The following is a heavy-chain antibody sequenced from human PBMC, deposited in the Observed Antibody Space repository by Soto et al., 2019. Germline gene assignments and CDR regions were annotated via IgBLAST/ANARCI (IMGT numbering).Heavy chain of an antibody. Sequence: PSETLSLTCTVSGDSISSVSYWGWIRQPPGEGPEWIASIYHGGTTFYNPSLKSRISISVDTSKNQFSLRLTSVTAADTATYYSARLNVPVLAGSTFEYWGRGTLVTVS. V-gene: IGHV4-38-2*02. CDR2: IYHGGTT. CDR3: ARLNVPVLAGSTFEY. CDR1: GDSISSVSY. D-gene: IGHD6-19*01. J-gene: IGHJ4*03.